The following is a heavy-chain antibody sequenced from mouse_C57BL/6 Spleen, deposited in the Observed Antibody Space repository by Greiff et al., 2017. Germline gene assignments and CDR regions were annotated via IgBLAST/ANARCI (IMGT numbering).Heavy chain of an antibody. V-gene: IGHV10-3*01. J-gene: IGHJ2*01. CDR1: GFTFNTYA. CDR3: VREAQATGYFDY. CDR2: IRSKSSNYAT. D-gene: IGHD3-2*02. Sequence: EVQVVESGGGLVQPKGSLKLSCAASGFTFNTYAMHWVRQAPGKGLEWVARIRSKSSNYATYYADSVKDRFTISRDDSQSMLYLQMNNLKTEDTAMYYCVREAQATGYFDYWGQGTTLTVSS.